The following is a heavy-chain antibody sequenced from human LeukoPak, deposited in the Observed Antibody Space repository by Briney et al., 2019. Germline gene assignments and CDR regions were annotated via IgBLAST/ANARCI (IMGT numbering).Heavy chain of an antibody. CDR3: ARVLRITIFGAMRGYYYYYMDV. V-gene: IGHV3-21*01. D-gene: IGHD3-3*01. CDR2: ISSSSSYI. Sequence: GSLRLSCAASGFTFSSYSMNWVRQAPGKGLEWVSSISSSSSYIYYADSVKGRFTISRYNAKNSLYLQMNSLRAEDTAVYYCARVLRITIFGAMRGYYYYYMDVWGKGTTVTVSS. J-gene: IGHJ6*03. CDR1: GFTFSSYS.